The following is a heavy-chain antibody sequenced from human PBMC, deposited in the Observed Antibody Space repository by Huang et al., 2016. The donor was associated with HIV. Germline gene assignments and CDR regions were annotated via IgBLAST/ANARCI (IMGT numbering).Heavy chain of an antibody. Sequence: AVSGFTFRDHPMHWVRQAPGKGLEWVAVIAFDGRNKVDADFVRGRFTISRDNSKNILYLQLNSLTPADTSIYYCARDTTTVAGLDFWGQGALVTVSS. CDR1: GFTFRDHP. D-gene: IGHD6-19*01. J-gene: IGHJ4*02. CDR2: IAFDGRNK. V-gene: IGHV3-30*04. CDR3: ARDTTTVAGLDF.